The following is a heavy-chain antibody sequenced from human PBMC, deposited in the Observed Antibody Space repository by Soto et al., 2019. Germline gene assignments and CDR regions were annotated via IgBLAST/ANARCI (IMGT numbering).Heavy chain of an antibody. CDR3: AIENGDYHVDY. CDR1: GGSISGGGYS. Sequence: SETLSLTCAVSGGSISGGGYSWSWIRQPPGKGLEWIGYSYHSGSTYYNPSLKSRVTISVDRSKNQFSLKLSSVTAADTAVYYCAIENGDYHVDYWGQGTLVTVSS. V-gene: IGHV4-30-2*01. J-gene: IGHJ4*02. D-gene: IGHD4-17*01. CDR2: SYHSGST.